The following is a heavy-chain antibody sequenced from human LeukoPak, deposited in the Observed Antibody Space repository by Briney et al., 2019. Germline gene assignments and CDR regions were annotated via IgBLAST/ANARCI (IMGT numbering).Heavy chain of an antibody. CDR3: ARQYSSGWSYYYGLDV. Sequence: SQTLSLTCTISGDSVSSSSSAWNWIRQSPSRGLEWLGRTYYRSKWYNDYAVSVKSRITINPDTSKNQFSLQLNSVTPEDTAVYYCARQYSSGWSYYYGLDVWGQGTTVTVSS. D-gene: IGHD6-19*01. J-gene: IGHJ6*02. CDR2: TYYRSKWYN. V-gene: IGHV6-1*01. CDR1: GDSVSSSSSA.